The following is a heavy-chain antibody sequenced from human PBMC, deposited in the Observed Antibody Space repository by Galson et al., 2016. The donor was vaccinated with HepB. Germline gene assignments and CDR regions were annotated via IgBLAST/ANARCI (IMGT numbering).Heavy chain of an antibody. CDR2: ISGRGGST. D-gene: IGHD6-13*01. Sequence: LSCAASGFTFSTYAMSWVRQAPGKGLEWVSAISGRGGSTYYADSVKGRFTISRDNSKNTLYLQMNSLRAEDTAAYYCAKERGSIGAVGIDSFDNWGQGTLVTVSS. CDR3: AKERGSIGAVGIDSFDN. V-gene: IGHV3-23*01. J-gene: IGHJ4*02. CDR1: GFTFSTYA.